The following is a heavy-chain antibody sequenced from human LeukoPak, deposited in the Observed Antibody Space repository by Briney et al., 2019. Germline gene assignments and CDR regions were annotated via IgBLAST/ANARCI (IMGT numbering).Heavy chain of an antibody. V-gene: IGHV3-30*02. Sequence: PGGSLRLSCATSGFTFSSYGMNWVRQAPGKGLEWLAFIRYDGINKYSADSVKGRFTISRDNFKNTLYLQMNSLRAEDMAVYYCAKEGDYYGSGSYRDAFNIWGQGTMVTVSS. D-gene: IGHD3-10*01. CDR1: GFTFSSYG. CDR3: AKEGDYYGSGSYRDAFNI. J-gene: IGHJ3*02. CDR2: IRYDGINK.